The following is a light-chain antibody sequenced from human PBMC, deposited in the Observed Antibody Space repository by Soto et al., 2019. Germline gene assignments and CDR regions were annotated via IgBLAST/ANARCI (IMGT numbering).Light chain of an antibody. CDR2: DAS. V-gene: IGKV3-11*01. Sequence: EIVLTQSPATLSLSRGERATLSCRASQSVSSQLAWYQQKPGQAPRLLIYDASNRATGIPARFSGSGSGTDSSLTISRLEPEDFAVYYCHQYDSWTFGQGTKVDI. J-gene: IGKJ1*01. CDR3: HQYDSWT. CDR1: QSVSSQ.